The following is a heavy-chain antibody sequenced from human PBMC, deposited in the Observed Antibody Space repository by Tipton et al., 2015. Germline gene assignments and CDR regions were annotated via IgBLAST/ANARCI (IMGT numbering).Heavy chain of an antibody. J-gene: IGHJ6*02. D-gene: IGHD3-16*01. CDR1: GGPMINSY. CDR3: ARDLGGFPDRYGMDV. Sequence: GLVKPSETLSLKCAVSGGPMINSYWTWIRQAPGKGLEWIGYIDYSGTPKYSPFLKSRVTISIDTSKNEFSLTLTAAAAADTAVYYCARDLGGFPDRYGMDVWGQGTSVTVSS. CDR2: IDYSGTP. V-gene: IGHV4-59*01.